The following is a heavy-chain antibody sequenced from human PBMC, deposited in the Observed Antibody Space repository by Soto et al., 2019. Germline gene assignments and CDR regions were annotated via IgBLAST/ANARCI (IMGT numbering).Heavy chain of an antibody. CDR1: GFNFGSYN. CDR3: ARGTGWYLFDF. CDR2: ITSSTSTI. D-gene: IGHD6-19*01. Sequence: EVQLVESGGGLVQPGGSLRLSCAASGFNFGSYNMIWVRQAPGKGREWISYITSSTSTIHYADSVKGRFTISRDNAKNSLYLQMNSLRAEDTALYYCARGTGWYLFDFWGQGTLVTVSS. J-gene: IGHJ4*02. V-gene: IGHV3-48*01.